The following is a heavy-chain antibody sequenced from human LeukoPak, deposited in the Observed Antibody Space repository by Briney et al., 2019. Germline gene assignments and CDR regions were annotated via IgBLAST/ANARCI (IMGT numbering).Heavy chain of an antibody. D-gene: IGHD4-23*01. J-gene: IGHJ6*02. CDR3: ARYMYGGKSYGVDV. V-gene: IGHV4-39*01. Sequence: KPSETLSLTCTVSGGSISRSIYYWSWIRQSPGKGLEWIGSIYYSGSTYYNPSLKTRVTTSVDTSKNQFSLNLNSLTAADTAVYYCARYMYGGKSYGVDVWGQGTTVAVSS. CDR1: GGSISRSIYY. CDR2: IYYSGST.